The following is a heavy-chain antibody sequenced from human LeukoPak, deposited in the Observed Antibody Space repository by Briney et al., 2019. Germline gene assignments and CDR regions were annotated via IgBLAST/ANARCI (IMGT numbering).Heavy chain of an antibody. CDR3: ARRGGYGVLDY. V-gene: IGHV4-38-2*02. Sequence: SETLSLTCTVSGYSISSGYYWGWIRQPPGKGLEWIGSIYHSGSTYYNPSLKSRVTISVDTSKNQFSLKLSSVTAADTAVYYCARRGGYGVLDYWGQGTLVTVSS. CDR1: GYSISSGYY. D-gene: IGHD6-25*01. J-gene: IGHJ4*02. CDR2: IYHSGST.